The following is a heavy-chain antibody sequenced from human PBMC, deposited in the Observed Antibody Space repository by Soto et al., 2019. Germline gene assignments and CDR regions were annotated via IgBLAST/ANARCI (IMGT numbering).Heavy chain of an antibody. CDR1: GFTFSSYA. Sequence: VQLVESGGGVVQPGRSLRLSCAASGFTFSSYAMHWVRQAPGKGLEWVAVISYDGSNKYYADSVKGRFTISRDNSKNTLYLQMNSLRAEDTAVYYCALGGSYYYDSPNAAWGQGTLVTVSS. J-gene: IGHJ5*02. D-gene: IGHD3-22*01. CDR2: ISYDGSNK. CDR3: ALGGSYYYDSPNAA. V-gene: IGHV3-30-3*01.